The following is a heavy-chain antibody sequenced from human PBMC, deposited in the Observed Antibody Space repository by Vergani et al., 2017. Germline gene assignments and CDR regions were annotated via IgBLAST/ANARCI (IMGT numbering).Heavy chain of an antibody. Sequence: QVQLQQWGAGLLQPSETLSLTCAVYGGSFSGYYWCWIRQTPRKGLEWIGEINHSGSTNYNPSLTCRVTISVDTSKNKISLRLSSVTAADTAVYYCARDLGSGRYYRGWYFDLWGRGTLVTVSS. CDR1: GGSFSGYY. D-gene: IGHD3-10*01. CDR2: INHSGST. CDR3: ARDLGSGRYYRGWYFDL. V-gene: IGHV4-34*01. J-gene: IGHJ2*01.